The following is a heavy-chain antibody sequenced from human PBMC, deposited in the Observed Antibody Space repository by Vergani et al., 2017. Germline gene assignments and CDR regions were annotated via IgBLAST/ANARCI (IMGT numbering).Heavy chain of an antibody. J-gene: IGHJ1*01. CDR1: GGTFSSYA. Sequence: QVQLVQSGAEVKKPGSSVKVSCKASGGTFSSYAISWVRQAPGQGLEWMGGIIPIFGTANYAQKFQGRVTITADESTSTAYMELSSLRSEDTAVYYCARSTKRTRYDSSGYYYVGYFQHWGQGTLVTVSS. CDR3: ARSTKRTRYDSSGYYYVGYFQH. CDR2: IIPIFGTA. V-gene: IGHV1-69*01. D-gene: IGHD3-22*01.